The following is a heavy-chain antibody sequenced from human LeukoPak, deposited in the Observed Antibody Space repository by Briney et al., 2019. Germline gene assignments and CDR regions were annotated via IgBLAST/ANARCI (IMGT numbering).Heavy chain of an antibody. Sequence: GSLRLSCAASGFTFNRYWMSWIRQPPGKGLEWIGEINHSGSTNYNPSLKSRVTISVDTSKNQFSLKLSSVTAADTAVYYCARVLEAYLYYYYYYMDVWGKGTTVTVSS. CDR3: ARVLEAYLYYYYYYMDV. J-gene: IGHJ6*03. CDR2: INHSGST. CDR1: GFTFNRYW. V-gene: IGHV4-34*01. D-gene: IGHD3-16*01.